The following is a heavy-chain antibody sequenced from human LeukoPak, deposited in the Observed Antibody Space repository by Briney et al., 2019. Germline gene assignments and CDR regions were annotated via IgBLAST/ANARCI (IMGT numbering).Heavy chain of an antibody. J-gene: IGHJ6*02. CDR2: ISGSGGST. CDR3: AKVVNSGSYYYYYGMDV. D-gene: IGHD1-26*01. Sequence: GGSLRLSCAASGFTFSSYAMSWVRQAPGKGLEWVSAISGSGGSTYYADSVKGRFTISRDNSKNTLFLQMNSLRAEDTAVYYCAKVVNSGSYYYYYGMDVWGQGTTVTVSS. CDR1: GFTFSSYA. V-gene: IGHV3-23*01.